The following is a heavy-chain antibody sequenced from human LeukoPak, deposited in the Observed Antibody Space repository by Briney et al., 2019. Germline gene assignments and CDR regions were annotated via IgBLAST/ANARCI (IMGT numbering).Heavy chain of an antibody. Sequence: SETLSLTCTVSGGSISSGASDWGWIRQHPKRGLEWVGYINHSGSTYYNPSLGSRVTMSVDTSKNQFSLKLSSVTAADSAVYYCARAARQGFTMVVVPFFYFDLWGRGTLVTVSS. CDR1: GGSISSGASD. J-gene: IGHJ2*01. V-gene: IGHV4-31*03. CDR3: ARAARQGFTMVVVPFFYFDL. CDR2: INHSGST. D-gene: IGHD3-22*01.